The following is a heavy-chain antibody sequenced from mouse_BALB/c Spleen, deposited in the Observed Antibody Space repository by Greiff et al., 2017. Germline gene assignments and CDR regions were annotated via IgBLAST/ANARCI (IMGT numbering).Heavy chain of an antibody. CDR3: ARHETARATFYFDY. CDR1: GFAFSSYD. Sequence: EVKLVESGGGLVKPGGSLKLSCAASGFAFSSYDMSWVRQTPEKRLEWVAYISSGGGSTYYPDTVKGRFTISRDNAKNTLYLQMSSLKSEDTAMYYCARHETARATFYFDYWDQGTTLTVSS. D-gene: IGHD3-1*01. J-gene: IGHJ2*01. V-gene: IGHV5-12-1*01. CDR2: ISSGGGST.